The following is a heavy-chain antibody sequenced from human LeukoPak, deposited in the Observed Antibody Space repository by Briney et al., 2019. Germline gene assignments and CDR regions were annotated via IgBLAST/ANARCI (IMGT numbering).Heavy chain of an antibody. V-gene: IGHV3-21*01. CDR2: ISSSSSYI. D-gene: IGHD6-19*01. CDR1: GCTFSSYS. Sequence: PGGSLRLSCAASGCTFSSYSMNWVRQAPGKGLEWVSSISSSSSYIYYADSVKGRFTISRDNAKNSLYLQMNSLRAEDTAVYYCARSIAVAPDYWGQGTLVTVSS. CDR3: ARSIAVAPDY. J-gene: IGHJ4*02.